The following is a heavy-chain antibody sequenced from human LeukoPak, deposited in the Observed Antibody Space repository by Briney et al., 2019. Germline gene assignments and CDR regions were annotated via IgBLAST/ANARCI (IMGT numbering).Heavy chain of an antibody. D-gene: IGHD5-18*01. V-gene: IGHV5-51*01. CDR3: ARPANSRYSYVDY. CDR1: GYSFTSYW. Sequence: PGESLKISCKGSGYSFTSYWIGWVRQVPGKGLEWMGIIYPGDSDTRYSPSFQGQVTISADKSISTAYLQWSSLKASDTAMYYCARPANSRYSYVDYWGQGTLVTVSS. J-gene: IGHJ4*02. CDR2: IYPGDSDT.